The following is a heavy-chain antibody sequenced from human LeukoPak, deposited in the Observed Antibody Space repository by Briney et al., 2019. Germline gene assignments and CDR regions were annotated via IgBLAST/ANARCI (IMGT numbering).Heavy chain of an antibody. CDR2: IRHDESEI. D-gene: IGHD6-19*01. J-gene: IGHJ4*02. V-gene: IGHV3-7*01. Sequence: KPGGSLRLSCAASGFTFSSYSMHWVRQAPGKGLEWVANIRHDESEIYYVDSVKGRFTISRDNAKDSLFLQMNSLRAEDTAVYYCARDPGRSGWDYWGQGALVTVSS. CDR1: GFTFSSYS. CDR3: ARDPGRSGWDY.